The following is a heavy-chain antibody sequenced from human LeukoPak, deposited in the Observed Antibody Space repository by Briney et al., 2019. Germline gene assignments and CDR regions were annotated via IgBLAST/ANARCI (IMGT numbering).Heavy chain of an antibody. J-gene: IGHJ4*02. CDR1: AFIFENYA. V-gene: IGHV3-23*01. D-gene: IGHD5-24*01. CDR2: ISPTGSHT. CDR3: ARDRPGDGFNSD. Sequence: PGGSPRLSCGASAFIFENYAMSWVRQAPGKGLEWVSTISPTGSHTFYSDSVKGRYDISRDNSKNTLYLQMNSLRAEDTAVYYCARDRPGDGFNSDWGQGTLVTVSS.